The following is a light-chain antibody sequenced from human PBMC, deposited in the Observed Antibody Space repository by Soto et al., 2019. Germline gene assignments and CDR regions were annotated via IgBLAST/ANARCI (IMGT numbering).Light chain of an antibody. V-gene: IGLV2-14*01. CDR1: SSDVGGYNY. CDR3: SSYTSSSTLV. CDR2: EVS. J-gene: IGLJ2*01. Sequence: QSALAQPASVSGSPGQSITISCTGTSSDVGGYNYVSWYQQHPGKAPKLMIYEVSNRPSGVSNRFSGSKPGNTASLTISGLQAEDEADYYCSSYTSSSTLVFGGGTKVTVL.